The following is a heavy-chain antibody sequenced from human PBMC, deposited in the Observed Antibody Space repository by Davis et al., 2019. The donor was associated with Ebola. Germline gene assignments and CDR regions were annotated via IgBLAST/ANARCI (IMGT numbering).Heavy chain of an antibody. J-gene: IGHJ5*02. D-gene: IGHD4-17*01. V-gene: IGHV4-4*02. CDR2: ISQSGST. CDR3: ARANYGDLFDP. Sequence: GSLRLSCAVSGDSISSSNWWSWVRQPPGKGLEWIGEISQSGSTNYNPSLKSRVTISVDKSKNQFSLKLSSVTAADTAVYYCARANYGDLFDPWGQGTLVTVSS. CDR1: GDSISSSNW.